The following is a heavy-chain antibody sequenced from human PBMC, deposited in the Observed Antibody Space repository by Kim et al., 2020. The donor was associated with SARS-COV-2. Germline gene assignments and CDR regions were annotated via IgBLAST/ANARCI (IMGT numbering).Heavy chain of an antibody. D-gene: IGHD3-3*01. J-gene: IGHJ4*02. V-gene: IGHV4-39*01. CDR2: IYYSGST. CDR3: ARLGSPNRIRLRFLEWLTNFDY. Sequence: SETLSLTCTVSGGSISSSSYYWGWIRQPPGKGLEWIGSIYYSGSTYYNPSLKSRVTISVDTSKNQFSLKLSSVTAADTAVYYCARLGSPNRIRLRFLEWLTNFDYWGQGTLVTVSS. CDR1: GGSISSSSYY.